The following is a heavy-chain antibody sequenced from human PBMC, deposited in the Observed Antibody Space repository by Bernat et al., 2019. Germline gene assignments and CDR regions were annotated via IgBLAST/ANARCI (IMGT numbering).Heavy chain of an antibody. CDR1: GFTFSSYG. J-gene: IGHJ4*02. D-gene: IGHD3-22*01. CDR3: ERGVYYYDSSGYGAFDY. Sequence: QVQLVESGGGVVQPGRSLRLSCAASGFTFSSYGMHWFRQAPGKGLEWVAVLWYDGSNKYYADSVKGRFTISRDNSKNTMYLQMNSLRAEDTAVYYCERGVYYYDSSGYGAFDYWGQGTLVTVSS. CDR2: LWYDGSNK. V-gene: IGHV3-33*01.